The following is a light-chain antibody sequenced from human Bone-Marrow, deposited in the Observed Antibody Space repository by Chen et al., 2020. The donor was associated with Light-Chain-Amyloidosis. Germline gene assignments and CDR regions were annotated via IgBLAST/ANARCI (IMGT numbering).Light chain of an antibody. CDR3: ALDRTTGPWV. J-gene: IGLJ3*02. Sequence: QTAVTQEPSFSVSPGGTVTLTCGLTSRSVSTGYYPSWYQQTPGQAPRTLIYNTHTRSSGVPDRFSGSSLGGKAALTITGAQAEEESSYCCALDRTTGPWVFGGGTKLTVL. CDR2: NTH. V-gene: IGLV8-61*01. CDR1: SRSVSTGYY.